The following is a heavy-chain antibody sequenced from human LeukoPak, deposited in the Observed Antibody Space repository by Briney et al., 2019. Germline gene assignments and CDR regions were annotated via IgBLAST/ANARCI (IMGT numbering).Heavy chain of an antibody. CDR2: INPSGGST. D-gene: IGHD6-19*01. CDR1: GYTFNNHY. Sequence: ASVKVSCKASGYTFNNHYMYWVRQAPGQGLEWMGVINPSGGSTSYAQKFQGRVTMTRDTSTRTVYMEVNSLRSENTAVYYCARQGTYSSAIGMGYWGQGTLVTASS. CDR3: ARQGTYSSAIGMGY. J-gene: IGHJ4*02. V-gene: IGHV1-46*02.